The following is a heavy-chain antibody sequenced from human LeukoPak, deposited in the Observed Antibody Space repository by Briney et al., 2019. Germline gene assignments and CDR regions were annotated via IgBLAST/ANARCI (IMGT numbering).Heavy chain of an antibody. D-gene: IGHD3-3*01. J-gene: IGHJ3*02. CDR1: GGSISSYY. Sequence: SETLSLTCTVSGGSISSYYWNWIRQLPGMGLEWIGYIYSTGSTNYNPSLRGRVIISLDASKNQFSLELSSVTAADTALYYCARHPRGDDVFDIWGQGTMVTVSS. CDR3: ARHPRGDDVFDI. V-gene: IGHV4-59*08. CDR2: IYSTGST.